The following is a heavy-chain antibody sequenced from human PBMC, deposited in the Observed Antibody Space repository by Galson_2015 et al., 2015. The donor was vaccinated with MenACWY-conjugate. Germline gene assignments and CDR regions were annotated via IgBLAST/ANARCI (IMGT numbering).Heavy chain of an antibody. CDR2: ISPDGSVT. D-gene: IGHD2-21*01. Sequence: SLRLSCAASGFTFNEYGMHWVRQAPGKGLVWVSRISPDGSVTNYADSVKGRFTLSRDNAKNTLYLQMNSLRGDDTAAYYCTRGNDCYGWFDPWGQGTLVTVSS. J-gene: IGHJ5*02. CDR3: TRGNDCYGWFDP. CDR1: GFTFNEYG. V-gene: IGHV3-74*01.